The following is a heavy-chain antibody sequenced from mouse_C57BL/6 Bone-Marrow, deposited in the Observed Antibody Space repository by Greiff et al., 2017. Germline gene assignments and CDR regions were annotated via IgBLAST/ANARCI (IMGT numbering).Heavy chain of an antibody. Sequence: QVQLQQPGAELVMPGASVKMSCKASGYTFTNYWMHWVKQRPGQGLEWIGEIGPCDSYTNYNQKFKGKSTLTVDKSSSTAYMQLSSLTSEDSAVYYCARYSCDAYYAMDYWGQGTSVTVSS. CDR1: GYTFTNYW. CDR3: ARYSCDAYYAMDY. D-gene: IGHD2-12*01. CDR2: IGPCDSYT. J-gene: IGHJ4*01. V-gene: IGHV1-69*01.